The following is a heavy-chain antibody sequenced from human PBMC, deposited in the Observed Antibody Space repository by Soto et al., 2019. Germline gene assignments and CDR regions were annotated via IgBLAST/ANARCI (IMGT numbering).Heavy chain of an antibody. V-gene: IGHV1-8*01. CDR3: ERMAASGSLNWFDP. Sequence: QVQLVQSGAEVKKPGASVKVSCKASGYTFTNYENNWVRQATGQGLEWMGWMNPGSGNTGYAHKFQGRVTMTRNISISTAYMELSRLGSDDTAIYYCERMAASGSLNWFDPWGQGTLVTVSS. CDR2: MNPGSGNT. CDR1: GYTFTNYE. D-gene: IGHD3-10*01. J-gene: IGHJ5*02.